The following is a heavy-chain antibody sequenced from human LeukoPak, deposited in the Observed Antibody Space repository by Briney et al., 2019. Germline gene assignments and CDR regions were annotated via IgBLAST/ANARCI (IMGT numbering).Heavy chain of an antibody. CDR1: GYTFTGYY. CDR3: ARVSDYGDYVSTADAFDI. D-gene: IGHD4-17*01. V-gene: IGHV1-2*02. J-gene: IGHJ3*02. Sequence: WASVKVSCKASGYTFTGYYMHWVRQAPGQGLEWMGWINPNSGGTNYAQKFQGRVTMTRDTSISTAYMELSRLRSDDTAVYYCARVSDYGDYVSTADAFDIWGQGTMVTVSS. CDR2: INPNSGGT.